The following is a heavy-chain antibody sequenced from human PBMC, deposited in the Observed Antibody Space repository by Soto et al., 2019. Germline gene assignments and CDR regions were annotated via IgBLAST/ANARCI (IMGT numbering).Heavy chain of an antibody. CDR1: GYTFTSYD. V-gene: IGHV1-8*01. D-gene: IGHD2-2*01. Sequence: QVQLVQSGAEMKKPGASVKVSCKASGYTFTSYDINWVRQATGQGLEWMGWMNPNSGNTGYAQKFQGRVTMTRNTSISTAYMELSGLRSEDTAVYYCVSPYCSSTSCYLGTTFDMWGQGTMVTVSS. CDR2: MNPNSGNT. J-gene: IGHJ3*02. CDR3: VSPYCSSTSCYLGTTFDM.